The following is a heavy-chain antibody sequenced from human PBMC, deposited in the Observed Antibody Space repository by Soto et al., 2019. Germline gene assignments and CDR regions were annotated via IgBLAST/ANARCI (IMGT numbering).Heavy chain of an antibody. D-gene: IGHD2-15*01. J-gene: IGHJ6*02. CDR3: SADRPDIGVGWWV. CDR2: IVVASGQT. CDR1: GSGFISSG. V-gene: IGHV1-58*02. Sequence: XSVKVSCKASGSGFISSGIQWVRQAHGQRLEWIGWIVVASGQTNYAQNFRGRVAITRDTSTATAYIELTGLTSEDTAVYFCSADRPDIGVGWWVWGQGTTVTGSS.